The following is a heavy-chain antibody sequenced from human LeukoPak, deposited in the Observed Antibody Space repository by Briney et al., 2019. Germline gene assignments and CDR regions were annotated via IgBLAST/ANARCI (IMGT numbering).Heavy chain of an antibody. V-gene: IGHV1-24*01. J-gene: IGHJ4*02. CDR2: FDPEDGET. Sequence: ASVKVSCKVSGYTLTELSMHWVRQAPGKGLEWMGGFDPEDGETIYAQKFQGRVTMTEDTSTDTAYMELSSLRSEDTAVYYCARIFGGSYSIDYWGQGTLVTVSS. CDR3: ARIFGGSYSIDY. D-gene: IGHD1-26*01. CDR1: GYTLTELS.